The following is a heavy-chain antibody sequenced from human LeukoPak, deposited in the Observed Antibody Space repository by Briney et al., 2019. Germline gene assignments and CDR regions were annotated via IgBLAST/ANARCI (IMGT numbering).Heavy chain of an antibody. Sequence: ASVKVSCKASGYTFTGYYMHWVRQAPGQGLEWMGRIIPIFGTANYAQKFQGRVTITTDESTSTAYTELSSLRSEDTAVYYCASLHGCSGGSCYSYFDYWGQGTLVTVSS. D-gene: IGHD2-15*01. CDR1: GYTFTGYY. J-gene: IGHJ4*02. CDR3: ASLHGCSGGSCYSYFDY. CDR2: IIPIFGTA. V-gene: IGHV1-69*05.